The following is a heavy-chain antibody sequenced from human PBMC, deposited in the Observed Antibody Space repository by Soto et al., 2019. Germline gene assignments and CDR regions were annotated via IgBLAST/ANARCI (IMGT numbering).Heavy chain of an antibody. CDR1: GFTFSSYG. CDR3: ARGRWLWFGGPDV. J-gene: IGHJ6*02. CDR2: IWYDGSNK. D-gene: IGHD3-10*01. V-gene: IGHV3-33*01. Sequence: QVQLVESGGGVVQPGRSLRLSCAASGFTFSSYGMHWVRQAPGKGLEWVAVIWYDGSNKYYADSVKGRFTISRDNSKNTLYLQMNSLRAEDTAVYYCARGRWLWFGGPDVWGQGTTVTVSS.